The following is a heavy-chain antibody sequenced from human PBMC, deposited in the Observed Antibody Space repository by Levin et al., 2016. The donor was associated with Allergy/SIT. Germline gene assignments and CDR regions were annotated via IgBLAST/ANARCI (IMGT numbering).Heavy chain of an antibody. Sequence: WVRQAPGQGLEWMGGIIPIFGTANYAQKFQGRVTITADKSTSTAYMELSSLRSEDTAVYYCARTTYYDFWSGYYLYGMDVWGQGTTVTVSS. J-gene: IGHJ6*02. CDR2: IIPIFGTA. D-gene: IGHD3-3*01. CDR3: ARTTYYDFWSGYYLYGMDV. V-gene: IGHV1-69*06.